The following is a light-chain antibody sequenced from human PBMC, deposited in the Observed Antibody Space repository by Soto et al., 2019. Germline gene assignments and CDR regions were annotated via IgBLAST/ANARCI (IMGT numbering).Light chain of an antibody. J-gene: IGLJ3*02. CDR2: DND. Sequence: QSVLTQPPSVSAAPGQKVTVFCSGSRSNIGNNYVSWYQHLPGTAPKLLIYDNDKRPSGIPDRFSASKSGTSATLGITGLQTGDEADYYCEAWDSSLSAGVFGGGTK. V-gene: IGLV1-51*01. CDR1: RSNIGNNY. CDR3: EAWDSSLSAGV.